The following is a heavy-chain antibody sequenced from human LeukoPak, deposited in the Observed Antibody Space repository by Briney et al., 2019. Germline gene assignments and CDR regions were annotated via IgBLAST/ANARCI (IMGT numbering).Heavy chain of an antibody. J-gene: IGHJ6*02. CDR2: IYSGGST. Sequence: PGGSLRLSCAASGFTVSSSYMSWVRQAPGKGLEWVSLIYSGGSTYYADSVKGRFTISRDNSKNTLSLQMNSLRAEDTAIYYCAKGHYASGSYRYGLDVWGQGTTVTVSS. V-gene: IGHV3-53*01. D-gene: IGHD3-10*01. CDR3: AKGHYASGSYRYGLDV. CDR1: GFTVSSSY.